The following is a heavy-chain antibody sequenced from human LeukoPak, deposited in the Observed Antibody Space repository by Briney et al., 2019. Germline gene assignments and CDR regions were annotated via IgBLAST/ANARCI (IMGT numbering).Heavy chain of an antibody. CDR2: VRYDGSNK. CDR1: GFTFSGYG. CDR3: ARGGMATVREGGDYFDY. D-gene: IGHD5-12*01. Sequence: GGSLRLSCAASGFTFSGYGMHWVRQAPGKGLEWVAFVRYDGSNKYDADSVKGRFSISRDNSKNTLYLQMNSLRPEDTAVYYCARGGMATVREGGDYFDYWGQGTLVTVSS. J-gene: IGHJ4*02. V-gene: IGHV3-30*02.